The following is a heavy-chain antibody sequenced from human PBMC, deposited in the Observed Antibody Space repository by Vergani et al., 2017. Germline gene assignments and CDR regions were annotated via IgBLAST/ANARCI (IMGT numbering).Heavy chain of an antibody. D-gene: IGHD5-18*01. CDR1: GGSFSGYY. Sequence: QVQLQQWGAGLLKPSETLSLTCAVYGGSFSGYYWSWIRQPPGKGLEWIGEINHSGSTNYNPSLKSRVTISVDTSKNQFSLKLSSVXAADTAVYYCARGYSYGYWGQGTLVTVSS. CDR2: INHSGST. CDR3: ARGYSYGY. V-gene: IGHV4-34*01. J-gene: IGHJ4*02.